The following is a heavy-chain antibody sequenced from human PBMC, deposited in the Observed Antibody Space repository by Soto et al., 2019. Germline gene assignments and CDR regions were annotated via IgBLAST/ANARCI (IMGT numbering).Heavy chain of an antibody. Sequence: SVKVSCKASGGTFSSYAISWVRQAPGQGLEWMGGIIPIFGTANYAQKFQGRVTITADESTSTAYMELSSLRSEDTAVYYCARDIGTVVPDYYYGMDVWGQGTTVTVSS. CDR2: IIPIFGTA. V-gene: IGHV1-69*13. J-gene: IGHJ6*02. CDR3: ARDIGTVVPDYYYGMDV. CDR1: GGTFSSYA. D-gene: IGHD2-15*01.